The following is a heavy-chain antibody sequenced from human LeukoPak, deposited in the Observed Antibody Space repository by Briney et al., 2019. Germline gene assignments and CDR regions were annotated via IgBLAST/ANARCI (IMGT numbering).Heavy chain of an antibody. CDR3: ARDKGGTAMGLFDY. Sequence: GGSLRLSCAASGFTFSGNAMSWVRQAPGKGLEWVSGLSGNGGSTYYADSVKGRFTISRDSSKNTLYLQMNSLRTEDTAVYYCARDKGGTAMGLFDYWGQGTLVTVSS. V-gene: IGHV3-23*01. CDR2: LSGNGGST. J-gene: IGHJ4*02. CDR1: GFTFSGNA. D-gene: IGHD5-18*01.